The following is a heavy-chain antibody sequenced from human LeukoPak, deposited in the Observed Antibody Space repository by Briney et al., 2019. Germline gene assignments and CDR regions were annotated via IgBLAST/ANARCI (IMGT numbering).Heavy chain of an antibody. CDR3: ASQLNDKAVAGPYFDY. J-gene: IGHJ4*02. CDR1: GGPISSYY. Sequence: SDPLSLTCTVSGGPISSYYWRWIRQPTGKAVEWIGYIYYSGSTNYNPSLKSRVTISVDTSKNQFSLKLSSVTAADTAVYYCASQLNDKAVAGPYFDYWGQGTLVTVSS. V-gene: IGHV4-59*08. CDR2: IYYSGST. D-gene: IGHD6-19*01.